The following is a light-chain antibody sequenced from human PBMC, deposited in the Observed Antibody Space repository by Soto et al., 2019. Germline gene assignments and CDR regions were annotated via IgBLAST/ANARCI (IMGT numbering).Light chain of an antibody. CDR3: LQRSNWPPRYT. Sequence: EIVLTQSPATLSLSPGERATRSCRASQSVSSYLAWYQQKPGQVPRLLIYDASNRATGIPARFSGSGSGTDFTLTITSLEAEDVAVYYCLQRSNWPPRYTFGQGTKLEI. V-gene: IGKV3-11*01. CDR1: QSVSSY. CDR2: DAS. J-gene: IGKJ2*01.